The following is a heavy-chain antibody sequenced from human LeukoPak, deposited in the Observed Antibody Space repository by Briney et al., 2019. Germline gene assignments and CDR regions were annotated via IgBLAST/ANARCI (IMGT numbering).Heavy chain of an antibody. Sequence: GGSLRLSCTVAGFTVSSNYMRWVRQAPGKGLEWVSVIYSGGSTYYADSVKGRFTISRDNSKNTLDLQMNSLRAEDTAVYYCYSLIVVQIRVIPDYWGQGTLVTVSS. V-gene: IGHV3-66*01. CDR1: GFTVSSNY. D-gene: IGHD3-22*01. J-gene: IGHJ4*02. CDR3: YSLIVVQIRVIPDY. CDR2: IYSGGST.